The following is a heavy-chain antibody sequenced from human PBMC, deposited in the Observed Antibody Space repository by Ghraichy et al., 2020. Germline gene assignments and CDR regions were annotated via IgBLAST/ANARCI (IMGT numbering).Heavy chain of an antibody. D-gene: IGHD3-3*01. CDR1: GGSISSYY. V-gene: IGHV4-59*01. Sequence: SETLSLTCTVSGGSISSYYWSWIRQPPGKGLEWIGYIYYSGSTNYNPSLKSRVTISVDTSKNQFSLKLSSVTAADTAVYYCARDQSYDFWSGYYYRGSGAFDIWGQGTMVTVSS. J-gene: IGHJ3*02. CDR2: IYYSGST. CDR3: ARDQSYDFWSGYYYRGSGAFDI.